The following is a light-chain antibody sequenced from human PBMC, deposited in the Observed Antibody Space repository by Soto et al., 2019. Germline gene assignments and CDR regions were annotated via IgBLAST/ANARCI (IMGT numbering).Light chain of an antibody. CDR3: QQRTSWPLLT. Sequence: DIVLTQSPATLSLSPGERASLSCRASQSVGNSLAWYQQKLGQPPRLLIYDASTRATGVPARFSGSGSGTDLTLTISSLEPEDFAVYYCQQRTSWPLLTFGGGTEVEIK. J-gene: IGKJ4*01. V-gene: IGKV3-11*01. CDR1: QSVGNS. CDR2: DAS.